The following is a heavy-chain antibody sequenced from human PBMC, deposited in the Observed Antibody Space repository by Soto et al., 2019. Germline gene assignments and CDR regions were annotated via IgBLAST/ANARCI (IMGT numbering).Heavy chain of an antibody. V-gene: IGHV3-30*04. CDR1: GFTFSSYA. CDR3: ARRLVATISYYGMDV. J-gene: IGHJ6*02. Sequence: QVQLEESGGGVVQPGRSLRLSCAASGFTFSSYAMHWVRQAPGKGLAWVALISYDGNKKENADFVKGRFTISRDNSKNTLYLQMNSLRPEDTAVYFCARRLVATISYYGMDVWGQGTTVTVSS. D-gene: IGHD5-12*01. CDR2: ISYDGNKK.